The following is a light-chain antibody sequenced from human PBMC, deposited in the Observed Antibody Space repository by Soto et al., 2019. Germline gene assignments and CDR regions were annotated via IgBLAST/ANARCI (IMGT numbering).Light chain of an antibody. CDR2: EVS. CDR3: SSYAGSSNYYV. J-gene: IGLJ1*01. Sequence: QSALTQPPSASGSPGQSVTISCTGTSSDIGGYNYVSWYQQHPGKGPKLMIYEVSKRPSGVPDRFSGSKSGNTASLTVSGLQAEDEADYYCSSYAGSSNYYVFGTGTKLTVL. V-gene: IGLV2-8*01. CDR1: SSDIGGYNY.